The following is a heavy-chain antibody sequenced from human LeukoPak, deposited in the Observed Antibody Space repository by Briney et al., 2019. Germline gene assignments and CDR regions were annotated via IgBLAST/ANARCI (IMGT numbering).Heavy chain of an antibody. CDR2: IYHSGST. D-gene: IGHD1-7*01. J-gene: IGHJ4*02. V-gene: IGHV4-38-2*02. Sequence: SETLSLTCTVSGYSISSGYYWGWIRQPPGKGLEWIGSIYHSGSTYYNPSLKSRVTISVDTSKNQFSLKLSSVTAADTAVYYCAREELTGTTGFDYWGQGTLVTVSS. CDR1: GYSISSGYY. CDR3: AREELTGTTGFDY.